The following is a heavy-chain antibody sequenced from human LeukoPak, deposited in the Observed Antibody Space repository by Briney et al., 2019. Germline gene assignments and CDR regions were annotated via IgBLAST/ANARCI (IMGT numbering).Heavy chain of an antibody. J-gene: IGHJ4*02. Sequence: PSETLSLTCTVSGVSISSYYWSWIRQPPGKGLEWIGYIYYSGNTNYNPSLKSRVTISVDTSKNQFSLNLSSVTAADTAVYYCAREGRGAAAGMDYWGQGSLVTVSS. CDR1: GVSISSYY. D-gene: IGHD6-13*01. CDR2: IYYSGNT. CDR3: AREGRGAAAGMDY. V-gene: IGHV4-59*01.